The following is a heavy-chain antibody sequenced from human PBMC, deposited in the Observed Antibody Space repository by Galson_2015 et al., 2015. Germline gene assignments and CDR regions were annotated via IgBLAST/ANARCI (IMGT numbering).Heavy chain of an antibody. CDR3: ASAGFGEDAFEI. CDR1: GGSFSGYY. D-gene: IGHD3-10*01. CDR2: INHSGST. Sequence: ETLSLTCAVYGGSFSGYYWSWIRQPPGKGLEWIGEINHSGSTNYNPSLKSRVTISVDTSKNQFSLKLSSVTAADTAVYYCASAGFGEDAFEIWGQGTMVTVSS. J-gene: IGHJ3*02. V-gene: IGHV4-34*01.